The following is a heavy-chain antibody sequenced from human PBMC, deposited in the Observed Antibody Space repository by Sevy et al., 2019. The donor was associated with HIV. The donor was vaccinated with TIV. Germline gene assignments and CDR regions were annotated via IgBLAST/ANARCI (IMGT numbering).Heavy chain of an antibody. D-gene: IGHD6-6*01. Sequence: SETLSLTCTVSGGSISSNGYYWSWIRQHPGKGLEWIGYIFYSESTYYNPSLKSRVSISVDTSKNEFSLKLSSVTAADTAVYYCARDRYSSSPWDYFNALDVWGQGTTVIVSS. CDR1: GGSISSNGYY. CDR3: ARDRYSSSPWDYFNALDV. J-gene: IGHJ6*02. V-gene: IGHV4-31*03. CDR2: IFYSEST.